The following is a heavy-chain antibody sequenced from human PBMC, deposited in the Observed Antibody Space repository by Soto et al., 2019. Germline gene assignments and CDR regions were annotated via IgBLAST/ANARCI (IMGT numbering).Heavy chain of an antibody. CDR2: IKSKTDGGTT. J-gene: IGHJ6*02. CDR1: GFTFSNAW. Sequence: EVQLVESGGGLVKPGGSLRLSCAASGFTFSNAWMNWVRQAPGKGLEWVGRIKSKTDGGTTDYAAPVKGRFTISRDDSKNTLYLQMNSLKTEDTAVYYCTTDEVRFLEWLSYEALVSVYGMDVWGQGTTVTVSS. CDR3: TTDEVRFLEWLSYEALVSVYGMDV. D-gene: IGHD3-3*01. V-gene: IGHV3-15*07.